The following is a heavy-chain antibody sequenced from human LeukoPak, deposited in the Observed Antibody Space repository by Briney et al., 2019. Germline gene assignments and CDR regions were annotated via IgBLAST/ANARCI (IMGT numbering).Heavy chain of an antibody. CDR1: GYTFTGYY. Sequence: ASVKVSCKASGYTFTGYYMHWVRQAPGQGLEWMGWINPNSGGTNYAQKFQGRVTMARDTSISTAYMELSRLRSDDTAVYYCARDIVVVPAAPEAFDIWGQGTMVTVSS. V-gene: IGHV1-2*02. CDR2: INPNSGGT. D-gene: IGHD2-2*01. CDR3: ARDIVVVPAAPEAFDI. J-gene: IGHJ3*02.